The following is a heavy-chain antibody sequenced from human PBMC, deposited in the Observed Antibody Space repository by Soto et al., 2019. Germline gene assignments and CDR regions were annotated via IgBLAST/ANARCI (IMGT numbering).Heavy chain of an antibody. CDR1: GGSISSGGYY. J-gene: IGHJ6*02. CDR3: ARETGHGPGTEYGMDV. D-gene: IGHD3-10*01. V-gene: IGHV4-31*03. Sequence: PSETLSLTCTVSGGSISSGGYYWSWIRQHPGKGLEWIGYIYYSGSTYYNPSLKSRVTISVDTSKNQFSLKLSSVTAADTAVYYCARETGHGPGTEYGMDVWGQGTAVTVSS. CDR2: IYYSGST.